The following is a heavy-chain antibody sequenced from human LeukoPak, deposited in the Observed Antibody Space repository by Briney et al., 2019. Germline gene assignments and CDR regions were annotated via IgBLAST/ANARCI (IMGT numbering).Heavy chain of an antibody. CDR1: GYTFTGYY. V-gene: IGHV1-2*02. D-gene: IGHD2-21*02. J-gene: IGHJ4*02. CDR3: AQTVVTAIPFAFLFDY. Sequence: ASVKVSCKASGYTFTGYYMHWVRQAPGQGLEWMGWINPNSGGTNYAQKFQGRVTMTRDTSISTAYMELSSLRSEDTAVYYCAQTVVTAIPFAFLFDYWGQGTLVTVSS. CDR2: INPNSGGT.